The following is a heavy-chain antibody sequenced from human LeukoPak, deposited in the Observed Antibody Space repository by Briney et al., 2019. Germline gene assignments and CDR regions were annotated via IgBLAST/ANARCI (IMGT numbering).Heavy chain of an antibody. J-gene: IGHJ4*02. CDR1: GFTFSSYW. D-gene: IGHD2-15*01. CDR3: TRDTGCSGGTCYSFYDY. CDR2: IKQDGSEK. V-gene: IGHV3-7*01. Sequence: GPLRPSCAASGFTFSSYWMSWVRQAPGKGLEWAANIKQDGSEKYYVDSVKGRFTISRDNAKNSLYLQMNSLRAEDTAVYYCTRDTGCSGGTCYSFYDYWGQGTLVTVSS.